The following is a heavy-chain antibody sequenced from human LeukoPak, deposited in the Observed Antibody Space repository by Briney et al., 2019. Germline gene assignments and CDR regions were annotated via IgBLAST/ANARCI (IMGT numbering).Heavy chain of an antibody. V-gene: IGHV3-23*01. Sequence: GGSLRLSCAASGFTFSSYAMSWVRQAPGKGLEWVSAISGSGGSTYYADSVKGRFTISRDNSKNTLYLQMNSLRAEDTAVYYCAKLGSFWSGYDYFDYWGQGTLVTVSS. CDR2: ISGSGGST. CDR1: GFTFSSYA. J-gene: IGHJ4*02. CDR3: AKLGSFWSGYDYFDY. D-gene: IGHD3-3*01.